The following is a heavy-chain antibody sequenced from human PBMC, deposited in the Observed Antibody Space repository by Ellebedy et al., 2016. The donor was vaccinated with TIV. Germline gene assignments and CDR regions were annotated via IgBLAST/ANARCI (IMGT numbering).Heavy chain of an antibody. Sequence: AASVKVSCKASGYTFTNYGISWVRQAPGQGLEWMGWVSAYNGDTSSAPKFQGRVTMTTDASTSTAYMDLRSLRSDDTAVYFCARDFHYYASGSWDDTFDIWGQGTVVTVSS. CDR1: GYTFTNYG. D-gene: IGHD3-10*01. CDR2: VSAYNGDT. V-gene: IGHV1-18*04. CDR3: ARDFHYYASGSWDDTFDI. J-gene: IGHJ3*02.